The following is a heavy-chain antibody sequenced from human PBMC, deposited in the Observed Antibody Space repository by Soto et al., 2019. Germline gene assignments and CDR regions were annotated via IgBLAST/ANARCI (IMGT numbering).Heavy chain of an antibody. V-gene: IGHV1-18*04. D-gene: IGHD5-12*01. Sequence: ASVKVSCKASGYTFTSYGISWVREAPGHRLEWMGWISAYNGNTNYAQKLQGRVTMTTDTSTSTAYMELRSLRSDDTAVYYCARVAEMATIFSYYYYGMDVWGQGTTVTVSS. CDR3: ARVAEMATIFSYYYYGMDV. J-gene: IGHJ6*02. CDR1: GYTFTSYG. CDR2: ISAYNGNT.